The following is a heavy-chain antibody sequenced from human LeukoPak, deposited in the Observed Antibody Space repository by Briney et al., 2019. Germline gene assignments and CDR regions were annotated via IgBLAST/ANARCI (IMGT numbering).Heavy chain of an antibody. D-gene: IGHD3-10*01. J-gene: IGHJ5*01. CDR2: ISGSGDST. V-gene: IGHV3-23*01. CDR3: AKTRSTMVRGVLDS. Sequence: GGSLRLSCAASGFPFSTYAISWVRQAPGKGLEWVSGISGSGDSTYYADPVKGRFTISRDNSKNTLYLQMNNLRAEDTAIYYCAKTRSTMVRGVLDSWGQGTLVTVSS. CDR1: GFPFSTYA.